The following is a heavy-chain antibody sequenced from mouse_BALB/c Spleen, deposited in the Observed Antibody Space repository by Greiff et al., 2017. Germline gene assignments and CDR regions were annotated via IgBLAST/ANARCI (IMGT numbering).Heavy chain of an antibody. CDR3: ARHLVPSMDY. CDR2: ISSGGSYT. V-gene: IGHV5-6*01. Sequence: EVQLMESGGDLVKPGGSLKLSCAASGFTFSSYGMSWVRQTPDKRLEWVATISSGGSYTYYPDSVKGRFTISRDNAKNTLYLQLSSLKSEDTAMYYCARHLVPSMDYWGQGTSVTVSS. CDR1: GFTFSSYG. D-gene: IGHD5-1*01. J-gene: IGHJ4*01.